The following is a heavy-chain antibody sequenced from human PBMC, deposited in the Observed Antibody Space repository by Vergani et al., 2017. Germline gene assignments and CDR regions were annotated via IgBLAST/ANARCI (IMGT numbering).Heavy chain of an antibody. D-gene: IGHD3-9*01. J-gene: IGHJ4*02. V-gene: IGHV4-34*01. CDR2: INHSGST. CDR3: ARDILTGTGIDY. CDR1: GGSFSGYY. Sequence: QVQLQQWGAGLLKPSETLSLTCAVYGGSFSGYYWSWIRQPPGKGLEWIGEINHSGSTNYNPSLKSRVTISVDTSKNQFSLKLSSVTAADTAVYYCARDILTGTGIDYWGQGTLVTVSS.